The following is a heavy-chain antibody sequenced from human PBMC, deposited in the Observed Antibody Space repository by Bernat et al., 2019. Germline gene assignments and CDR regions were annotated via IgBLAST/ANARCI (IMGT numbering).Heavy chain of an antibody. CDR3: ARLSEYSSGWFYFDY. J-gene: IGHJ4*02. V-gene: IGHV4-39*01. Sequence: QLQLQESGPGLVKPSETLSLTCTVSGGSISSSSYYWGWIRQPPGKGLEWIGSIYYSGSTYYNPSLKSRVTISVDTPKNQFSLKLSSVTAADTAVYYCARLSEYSSGWFYFDYWGQGTLVTVSS. D-gene: IGHD6-19*01. CDR2: IYYSGST. CDR1: GGSISSSSYY.